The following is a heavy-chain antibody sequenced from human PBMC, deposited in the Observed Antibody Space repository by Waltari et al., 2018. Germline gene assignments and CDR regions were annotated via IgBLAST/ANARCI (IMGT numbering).Heavy chain of an antibody. Sequence: QVQLVQSGAEVKKPGSSVKVSCKASGGTFSSYAISWVRQAPGQGLEWMGGIIPILGIANYAQKFQGRVTITADESTSTAYMELSSLRSEDTAVYYCANSNYDILTGSYYMDVWGKETTVTVSS. CDR3: ANSNYDILTGSYYMDV. D-gene: IGHD3-9*01. V-gene: IGHV1-69*04. CDR2: IIPILGIA. J-gene: IGHJ6*03. CDR1: GGTFSSYA.